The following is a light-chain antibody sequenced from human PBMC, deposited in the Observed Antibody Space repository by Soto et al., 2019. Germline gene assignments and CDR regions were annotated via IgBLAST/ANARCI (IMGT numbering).Light chain of an antibody. CDR1: QSLLNRNGQNC. V-gene: IGKV2-28*01. Sequence: DIVMTQSPLSLPVTPGEPASISCRSSQSLLNRNGQNCLDWYLQKPGQSPQLLIYMGFIRASGVPDKFSSSASGTYFTLTISRVEAVDVGVYYCMQALESPPSFGGGTKVEIK. J-gene: IGKJ4*01. CDR3: MQALESPPS. CDR2: MGF.